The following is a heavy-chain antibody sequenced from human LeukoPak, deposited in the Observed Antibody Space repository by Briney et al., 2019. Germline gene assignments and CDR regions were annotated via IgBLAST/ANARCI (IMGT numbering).Heavy chain of an antibody. CDR3: ARVHTYDFWSGYPAYFDY. D-gene: IGHD3-3*01. V-gene: IGHV3-74*01. CDR2: INSDGSST. Sequence: PGGSLRLSCAASGFTFSSYWMHWVRQAPGKGLVWVSRINSDGSSTSYADSAKGRFTISRDNAKNTLYLQMNSLRAEDTAVYYCARVHTYDFWSGYPAYFDYWGQGTLVTVSS. CDR1: GFTFSSYW. J-gene: IGHJ4*02.